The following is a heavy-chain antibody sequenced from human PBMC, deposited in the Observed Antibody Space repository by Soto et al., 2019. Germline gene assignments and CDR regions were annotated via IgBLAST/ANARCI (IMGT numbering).Heavy chain of an antibody. Sequence: EVQLVESGEGLVQPGGSLRLSCAASGFTFSSYNIHWIRQAPGKGLEFVSAISRSGDRTYYADSVKGRFTITGDNSKNTVCLQMGSLRAEDMSVYYCARARCSSGQCYYFDYWGRGALVSVSS. D-gene: IGHD2-15*01. CDR1: GFTFSSYN. V-gene: IGHV3-64*02. J-gene: IGHJ4*02. CDR3: ARARCSSGQCYYFDY. CDR2: ISRSGDRT.